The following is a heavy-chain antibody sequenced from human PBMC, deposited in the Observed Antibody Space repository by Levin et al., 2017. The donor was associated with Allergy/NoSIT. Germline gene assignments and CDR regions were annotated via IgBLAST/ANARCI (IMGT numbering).Heavy chain of an antibody. CDR1: GFTFSSYW. CDR2: IKQDGSEK. D-gene: IGHD3-3*01. J-gene: IGHJ4*02. V-gene: IGHV3-7*01. CDR3: AREDYDFWSGYYTAAY. Sequence: PGGSLRLSCAASGFTFSSYWMSWVRQAPGKGLEWVANIKQDGSEKYYVDSVKGRFTISRDNAKNSLYLQMNSLRAEDTAVYYCAREDYDFWSGYYTAAYWGQGTLVTVSS.